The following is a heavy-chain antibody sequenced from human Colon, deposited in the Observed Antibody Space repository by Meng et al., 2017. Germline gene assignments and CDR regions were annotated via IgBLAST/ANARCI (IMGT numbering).Heavy chain of an antibody. CDR3: TRYRDSIDY. V-gene: IGHV3-7*01. Sequence: GESLKISCATSGFTFSNYWMNWVRQAPGKGLEWVANIKTDGSEEYYVDSVKGRFTISRDNAKNSLYLQMNRLRAEDTAVYYCTRYRDSIDYWGQGTLVTVSS. CDR1: GFTFSNYW. D-gene: IGHD2-15*01. J-gene: IGHJ4*02. CDR2: IKTDGSEE.